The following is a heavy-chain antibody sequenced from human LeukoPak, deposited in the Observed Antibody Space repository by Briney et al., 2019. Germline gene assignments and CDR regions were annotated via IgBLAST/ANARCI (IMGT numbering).Heavy chain of an antibody. D-gene: IGHD2-2*01. CDR1: GFTFSGYG. Sequence: GGSLRLSCAASGFTFSGYGMSWVRQAPGKGLEWVSAISGSGGSTYYADSVKGRFTISRDNSKNTLYLQMNSLRAEDTAVYYCAKDGPVNIVVVPAACSFDYWGQGTLVTVSS. CDR3: AKDGPVNIVVVPAACSFDY. J-gene: IGHJ4*02. CDR2: ISGSGGST. V-gene: IGHV3-23*01.